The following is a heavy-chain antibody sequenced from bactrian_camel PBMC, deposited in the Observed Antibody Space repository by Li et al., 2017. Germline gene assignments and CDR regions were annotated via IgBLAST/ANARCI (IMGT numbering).Heavy chain of an antibody. J-gene: IGHJ4*01. V-gene: IGHV3S63*01. D-gene: IGHD1*01. CDR1: STLSSTSYV. CDR2: LDSYDGVT. Sequence: HVQLVESGGGSVQAGGSLRLSCEASSTLSSTSYVMAWFRQAPGKEREGLAGLDSYDGVTSYADSVKGRFTISRDNAKSTLYLEMNNLKLMDTAIYYCAADLTEAWVNWLRCDYKYWGRGTQVTVS. CDR3: AADLTEAWVNWLRCDYKY.